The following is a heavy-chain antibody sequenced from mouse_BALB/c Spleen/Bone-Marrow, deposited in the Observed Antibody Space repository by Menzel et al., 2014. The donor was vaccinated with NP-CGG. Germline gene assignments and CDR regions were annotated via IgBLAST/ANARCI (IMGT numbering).Heavy chain of an antibody. V-gene: IGHV10-1*02. J-gene: IGHJ4*01. CDR2: IRSKSNNYAT. CDR1: GFTFNTYA. CDR3: VRHGYVGNYYYALDY. Sequence: EVQRVESGGGLVQPKGSLKLSCAASGFTFNTYAMNWVRQAPGKGLEWVARIRSKSNNYATYYADSVKDRFTISRDDSQNMLYLQMNNLKTEDTAMYYCVRHGYVGNYYYALDYWGQGTSVTVSS. D-gene: IGHD2-1*01.